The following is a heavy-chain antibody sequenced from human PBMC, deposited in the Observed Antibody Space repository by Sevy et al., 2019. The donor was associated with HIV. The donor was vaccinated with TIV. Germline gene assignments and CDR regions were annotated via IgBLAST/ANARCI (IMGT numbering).Heavy chain of an antibody. J-gene: IGHJ6*02. CDR2: IDSGGST. CDR3: ARDRYYDARGYYYYYYGMDV. V-gene: IGHV3-66*01. CDR1: GFTVSGNY. D-gene: IGHD3-22*01. Sequence: GGSLRLSCEASGFTVSGNYMAWVRLAPGKGLEWVSLIDSGGSTYYADSVKGRFTILRDNAKNTLYLQMNPLRAEDTAVYFCARDRYYDARGYYYYYYGMDVWGQGTTVTVSS.